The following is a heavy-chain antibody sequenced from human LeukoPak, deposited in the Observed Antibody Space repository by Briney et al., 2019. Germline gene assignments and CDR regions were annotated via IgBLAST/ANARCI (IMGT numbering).Heavy chain of an antibody. Sequence: ASVKVSCKASGYTFTGYYMHWVRQAPGQGLEWMGWINPNSGGTNYAQKFQGRVTITADESTSTAYMELSSLRSEDTAVYYCARVVGYDSSGYYRPRPYYFDYWGQGTLVTVSS. J-gene: IGHJ4*02. D-gene: IGHD3-22*01. CDR3: ARVVGYDSSGYYRPRPYYFDY. CDR1: GYTFTGYY. V-gene: IGHV1-2*02. CDR2: INPNSGGT.